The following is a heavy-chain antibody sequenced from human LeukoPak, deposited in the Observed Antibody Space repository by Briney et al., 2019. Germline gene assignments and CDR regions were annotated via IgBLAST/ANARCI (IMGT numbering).Heavy chain of an antibody. CDR2: IYPSDSDT. Sequence: GESLKISCKGSGYSITSYWIGWVRQMPGKGLEWMGIIYPSDSDTRYSPSFQGQVTISADKSISTAYLQWSSLKASDTAMYYCARIYGDYDHYFDYWGQGTLVIVSS. V-gene: IGHV5-51*01. D-gene: IGHD4-17*01. CDR1: GYSITSYW. CDR3: ARIYGDYDHYFDY. J-gene: IGHJ4*02.